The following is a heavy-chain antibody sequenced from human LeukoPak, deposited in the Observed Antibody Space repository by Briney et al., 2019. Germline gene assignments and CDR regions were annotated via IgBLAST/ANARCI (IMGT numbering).Heavy chain of an antibody. CDR1: GFTFSNFW. V-gene: IGHV3-48*02. CDR3: VRDPVRRFDY. CDR2: ISGGSSDL. J-gene: IGHJ4*02. Sequence: GGSLRLSCAASGFTFSNFWMHWVRQAPGKGLEWISYISGGSSDLHYADSVKGRFTISRDNAKNSLYLQMNSLRDEDTAVYYCVRDPVRRFDYWGQGALVTVSS. D-gene: IGHD3-10*01.